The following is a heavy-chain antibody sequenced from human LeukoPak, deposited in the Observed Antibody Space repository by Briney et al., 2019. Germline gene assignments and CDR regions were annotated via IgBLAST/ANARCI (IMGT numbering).Heavy chain of an antibody. J-gene: IGHJ4*02. V-gene: IGHV4-4*02. CDR1: GGSISSSNW. CDR3: AREGQQLVPPFDY. CDR2: IYHSGST. D-gene: IGHD6-6*01. Sequence: SETLSLTCAVSGGSISSSNWWSWVRQPPGKGLEWIGEIYHSGSTNYNPSLKSRVTISVDTSKNQFSLQLTSLTAADTAVYYCAREGQQLVPPFDYWGQGTLVTVSS.